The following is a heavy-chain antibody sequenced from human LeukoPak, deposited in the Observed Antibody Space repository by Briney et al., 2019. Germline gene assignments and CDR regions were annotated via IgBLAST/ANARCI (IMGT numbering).Heavy chain of an antibody. CDR1: GYTFTTFA. V-gene: IGHV1-69*13. CDR3: ARAGDFWSGYPFDY. J-gene: IGHJ4*02. Sequence: SVKVSCKASGYTFTTFAISWVRQAPGQGLEWMGGIIPIFGTANYAQKFQGRVTITADESTSTAYMELSSLRSEDTAVYYCARAGDFWSGYPFDYWGQGTLVTVSS. D-gene: IGHD3-3*01. CDR2: IIPIFGTA.